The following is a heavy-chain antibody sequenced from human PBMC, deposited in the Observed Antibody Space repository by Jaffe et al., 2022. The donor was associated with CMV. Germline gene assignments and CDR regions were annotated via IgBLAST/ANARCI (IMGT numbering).Heavy chain of an antibody. J-gene: IGHJ5*02. CDR3: ARSIAAAGRNWFDP. CDR2: ISSSSSYI. V-gene: IGHV3-21*01. D-gene: IGHD6-13*01. CDR1: GFTFSSYS. Sequence: EVQLVESGGGLVKPGGSLRLSCAASGFTFSSYSMNWVRQAPGKGLEWVSSISSSSSYIYYADSVKGRFTISRDNAKNSLYLQMNSLRAEDTAVYYCARSIAAAGRNWFDPWGQGTLVTVSS.